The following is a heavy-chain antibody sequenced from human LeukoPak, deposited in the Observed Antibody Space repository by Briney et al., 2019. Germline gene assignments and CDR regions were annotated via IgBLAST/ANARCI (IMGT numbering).Heavy chain of an antibody. V-gene: IGHV7-4-1*02. J-gene: IGHJ4*02. CDR3: ARGRPLLDS. D-gene: IGHD1-1*01. Sequence: ASVKVSCKTSGYTFTDHAMNWVRQAPGQGPEWMGWINAHSANPTHAQRSTGRFVFSLDPAVSTAYLQINDLRPEDTGVYYCARGRPLLDSWGQGTLVIVSS. CDR2: INAHSANP. CDR1: GYTFTDHA.